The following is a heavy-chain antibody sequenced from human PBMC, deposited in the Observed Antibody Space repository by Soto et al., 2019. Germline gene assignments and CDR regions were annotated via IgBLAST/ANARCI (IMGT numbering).Heavy chain of an antibody. V-gene: IGHV3-23*01. CDR2: ISGSGGST. J-gene: IGHJ4*02. D-gene: IGHD1-26*01. Sequence: EVQLLESGGGLVQPGGSLRLSCAASGFTFSSYAMSWVRQAPGKGLERVSVISGSGGSTYYADSVKGRFTISRDNSKNTLYLQMNSLRAEDTAVYYCAQRGSGSYYIDWGQGTLVTVSS. CDR1: GFTFSSYA. CDR3: AQRGSGSYYID.